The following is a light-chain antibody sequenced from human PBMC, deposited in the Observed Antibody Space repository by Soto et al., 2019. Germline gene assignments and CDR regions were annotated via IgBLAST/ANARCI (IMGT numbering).Light chain of an antibody. CDR2: EVS. J-gene: IGLJ1*01. CDR3: SSYTITSIRSV. Sequence: QSALTQPASVSGSPGQSITISCTGTSSDVGGYKYVSWYQQHPGKAPKLVIYEVSNRPSGVSNRFSGSKSGNTASLTISGLXAEDEADYYCSSYTITSIRSVFGTGTKVTVL. CDR1: SSDVGGYKY. V-gene: IGLV2-14*01.